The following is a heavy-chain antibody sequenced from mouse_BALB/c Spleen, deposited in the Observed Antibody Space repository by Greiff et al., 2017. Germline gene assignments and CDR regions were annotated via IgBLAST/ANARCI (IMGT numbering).Heavy chain of an antibody. CDR3: ARPYGYDEEAWFAY. J-gene: IGHJ3*01. CDR1: GDSITSGY. D-gene: IGHD2-2*01. V-gene: IGHV3-8*02. Sequence: VQLKQSGPSLVKPSQTLSLTCSVTGDSITSGYWNWIRKFPGNKLEYMGYISYSGSTYYNPSLKSRISITRDTSKNQYYLQLNSVTTEDTATYYCARPYGYDEEAWFAYWGQGTLVTVSA. CDR2: ISYSGST.